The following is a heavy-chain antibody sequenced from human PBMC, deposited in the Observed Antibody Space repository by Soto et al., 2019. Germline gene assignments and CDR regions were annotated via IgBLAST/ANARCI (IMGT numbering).Heavy chain of an antibody. J-gene: IGHJ4*02. Sequence: PGGSLRLSCAASGFTFGNYWMHWVRQAPGKGPEWVSRLTSDGRTPYYADSVKRRFTVSRDNAKNTLYLQMNSLRAEDTAVYYCARAEVDYWGPGTLVTVS. CDR1: GFTFGNYW. CDR3: ARAEVDY. CDR2: LTSDGRTP. V-gene: IGHV3-74*01.